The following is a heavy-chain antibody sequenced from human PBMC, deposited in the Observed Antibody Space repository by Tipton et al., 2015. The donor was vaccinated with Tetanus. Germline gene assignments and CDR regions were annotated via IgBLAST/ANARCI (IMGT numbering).Heavy chain of an antibody. D-gene: IGHD2/OR15-2a*01. CDR2: IYQTGTT. V-gene: IGHV4-30-4*01. J-gene: IGHJ4*02. CDR3: ARAAGFLGLTHDF. Sequence: TLSLTCTVSGASFSSGDYYWSWIRKPPGKDLEWIGYIYQTGTTYYNPSLKGRVTISMDRSNTQSSLRLDSLTAADTAVYYCARAAGFLGLTHDFWGRGTLVSVSS. CDR1: GASFSSGDYY.